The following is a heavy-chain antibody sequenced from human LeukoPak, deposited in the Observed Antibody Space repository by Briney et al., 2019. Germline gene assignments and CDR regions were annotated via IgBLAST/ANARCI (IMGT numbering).Heavy chain of an antibody. Sequence: GGSLRLSCAASGFTFSRYSMNWVRQAPGKGLEWVSSISISSNYIYYADSVKGRFTISRDNAKNSLYLQVNSLRAEDTAVYYCAKGSRFGVVGRDAFDIWGQGTVVTVSS. D-gene: IGHD3-3*01. CDR1: GFTFSRYS. J-gene: IGHJ3*02. CDR2: ISISSNYI. V-gene: IGHV3-21*01. CDR3: AKGSRFGVVGRDAFDI.